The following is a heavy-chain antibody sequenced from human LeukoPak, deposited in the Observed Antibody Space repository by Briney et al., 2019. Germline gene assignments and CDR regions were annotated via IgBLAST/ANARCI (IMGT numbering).Heavy chain of an antibody. Sequence: SQTLSLTCTVSGGSISSGDYYWSWIRQPPGKGLEWIGYIYHSGNTYYNPFLKSRVIISLDRSKHQYSLRLSSVTAADTAVYYGAREKKGPIDYWGQGTLVTVSS. CDR2: IYHSGNT. V-gene: IGHV4-30-4*01. CDR3: AREKKGPIDY. J-gene: IGHJ4*02. CDR1: GGSISSGDYY.